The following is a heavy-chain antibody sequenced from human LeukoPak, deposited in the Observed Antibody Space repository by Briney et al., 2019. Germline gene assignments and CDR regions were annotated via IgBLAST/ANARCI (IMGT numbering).Heavy chain of an antibody. CDR3: AKVLDFWSGSPGFGAFDI. CDR1: GFTFSSYA. V-gene: IGHV3-23*01. Sequence: PGGSLRLSCAASGFTFSSYAMSWVRQAPGKGLEWVSAISGSGGSTYYADSVKGRFTISRDNSKNTLYLQMNSLRAEDTAVYYCAKVLDFWSGSPGFGAFDIWGQGTMVTVSS. J-gene: IGHJ3*02. D-gene: IGHD3-3*01. CDR2: ISGSGGST.